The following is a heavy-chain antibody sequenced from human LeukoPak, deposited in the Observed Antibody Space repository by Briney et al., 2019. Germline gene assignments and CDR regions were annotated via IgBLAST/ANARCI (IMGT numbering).Heavy chain of an antibody. Sequence: GGSLRLSCAASGFTSGSYWMSWVRQAPGKGLEWVANIKQDGSEKYYVDSVKGRFTISRDNAKNSLYLQMNSLRAEDTAVYYCARSGSYYVEDYWGQGTLVTVSS. CDR3: ARSGSYYVEDY. CDR1: GFTSGSYW. V-gene: IGHV3-7*01. J-gene: IGHJ4*02. D-gene: IGHD1-26*01. CDR2: IKQDGSEK.